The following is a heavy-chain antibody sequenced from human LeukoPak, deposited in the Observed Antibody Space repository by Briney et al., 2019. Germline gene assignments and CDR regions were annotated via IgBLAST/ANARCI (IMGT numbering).Heavy chain of an antibody. CDR2: INPNSGGT. J-gene: IGHJ4*02. CDR3: ARCLGKGRSGWFDY. Sequence: ASVKVSCKASGYTFTGYYMHWVRQAPGQGLEWMGWINPNSGGTNYAQKFQGRVTMTRDTSISTAYMELSRLKSDDTAVYYCARCLGKGRSGWFDYWGQGTLVTVSS. CDR1: GYTFTGYY. V-gene: IGHV1-2*02. D-gene: IGHD6-19*01.